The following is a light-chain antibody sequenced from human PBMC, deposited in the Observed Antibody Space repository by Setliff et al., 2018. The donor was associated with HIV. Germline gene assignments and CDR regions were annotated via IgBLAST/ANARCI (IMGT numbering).Light chain of an antibody. J-gene: IGLJ1*01. CDR1: SSDVGYYNF. V-gene: IGLV2-14*01. CDR2: EVS. CDR3: GSYTSSSTRV. Sequence: QSALTQPASVSGSPGQSITISCTGTSSDVGYYNFVSWYQQYPGRAPKVIIYEVSHRPSGISNRFSGSKSGNTASLTISELQTEDEANYYCGSYTSSSTRVFGTGTKVTVL.